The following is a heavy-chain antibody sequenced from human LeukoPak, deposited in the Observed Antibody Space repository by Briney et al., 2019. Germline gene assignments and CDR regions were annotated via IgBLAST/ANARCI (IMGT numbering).Heavy chain of an antibody. CDR1: GGTFSSDA. Sequence: ASVRVSCKASGGTFSSDAISWVRQAPGEGGERMVRIIPIFGPANYAQNFQGRVTITTDESTSTAYMELSSLRSEDTAVYYCARDYSGSYGLDYWGQGTLVTVSS. J-gene: IGHJ4*02. CDR2: IIPIFGPA. V-gene: IGHV1-69*05. CDR3: ARDYSGSYGLDY. D-gene: IGHD1-26*01.